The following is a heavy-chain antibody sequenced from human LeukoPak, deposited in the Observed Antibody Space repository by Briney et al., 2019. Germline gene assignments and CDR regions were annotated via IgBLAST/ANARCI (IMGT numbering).Heavy chain of an antibody. V-gene: IGHV1-2*02. CDR1: GYTFTSYY. Sequence: ASVKVSCKASGYTFTSYYMHWVRQAPGQGLEWMGWINPNSGGTNYAQKFQGRVTMTRDTSISTAYMELSRLRSDDTAVYYCARDIEPVAATQSWFDPWGQGTLVTVSS. J-gene: IGHJ5*02. CDR2: INPNSGGT. D-gene: IGHD2-15*01. CDR3: ARDIEPVAATQSWFDP.